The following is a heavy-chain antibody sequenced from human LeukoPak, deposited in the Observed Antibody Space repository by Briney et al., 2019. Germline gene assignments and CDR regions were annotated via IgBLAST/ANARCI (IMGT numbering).Heavy chain of an antibody. J-gene: IGHJ5*02. CDR3: ASYPYARRFDP. CDR1: GGSISSHY. D-gene: IGHD2-2*01. CDR2: IYYSGST. V-gene: IGHV4-59*11. Sequence: PSETLSLTCTVSGGSISSHYWSWIRQPPGKGLEWIGYIYYSGSTNYNPSLKSRVTISVDTSKNQFSLKLSSVTAADTAVYYCASYPYARRFDPWGQGTLVTVSS.